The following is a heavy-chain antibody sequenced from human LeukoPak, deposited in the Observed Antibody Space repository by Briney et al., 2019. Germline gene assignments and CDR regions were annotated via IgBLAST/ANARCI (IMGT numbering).Heavy chain of an antibody. D-gene: IGHD5-24*01. V-gene: IGHV4-30-4*08. CDR3: ARVDGPFDI. Sequence: SETLSLACTVSGDSISSGDYYWSWIRQPPGKGLEWIAYIYHTGSTYYNPSLRSRVIISVDTSKNQFSLKLSSMTAADMAVYYCARVDGPFDIWGQGTMVTVSS. CDR2: IYHTGST. J-gene: IGHJ3*02. CDR1: GDSISSGDYY.